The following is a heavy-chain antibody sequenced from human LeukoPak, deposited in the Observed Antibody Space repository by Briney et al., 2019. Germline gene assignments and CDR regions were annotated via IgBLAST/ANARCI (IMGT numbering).Heavy chain of an antibody. CDR1: GGSISSSSYY. CDR2: IYYSGST. D-gene: IGHD3-22*01. J-gene: IGHJ4*02. V-gene: IGHV4-39*01. CDR3: ARRNYYDSSGYYFDY. Sequence: SETLSLTCTVSGGSISSSSYYWGWIRQPPGKGLEWIGSIYYSGSTYYNPSLKSRVTISVDTSKNRFSLKLSSVTAADTAVYYCARRNYYDSSGYYFDYWGQGTLVTVSS.